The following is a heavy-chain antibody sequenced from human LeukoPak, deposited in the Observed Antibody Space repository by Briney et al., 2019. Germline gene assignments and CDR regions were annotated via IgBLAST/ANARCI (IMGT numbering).Heavy chain of an antibody. CDR3: ARDTFTMVRGGRLSY. CDR2: INTNTGNP. D-gene: IGHD3-10*01. CDR1: GYTFTSYA. J-gene: IGHJ4*02. Sequence: ASVKVSCKASGYTFTSYAMNWVREAPGQGLEWMGWINTNTGNPTYAQGFTGRFVFSLDTSVSTAYLQISSLKAEDTAVYYCARDTFTMVRGGRLSYWGQGTLVTVSS. V-gene: IGHV7-4-1*02.